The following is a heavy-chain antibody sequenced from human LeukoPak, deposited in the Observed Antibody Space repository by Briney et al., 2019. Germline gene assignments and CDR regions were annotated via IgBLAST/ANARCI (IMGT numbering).Heavy chain of an antibody. CDR3: ARLGKSFYYYYMDV. CDR2: INHSGST. J-gene: IGHJ6*03. D-gene: IGHD1-26*01. CDR1: GGSFNVYY. V-gene: IGHV4-34*01. Sequence: SETLSLTCAVYGGSFNVYYWSWIRQPPGKGLEWIGEINHSGSTNYNPSLKSRVTISVDTSKNQFSLKLSSVTAADTAVYYCARLGKSFYYYYMDVWGKGTTVTVSS.